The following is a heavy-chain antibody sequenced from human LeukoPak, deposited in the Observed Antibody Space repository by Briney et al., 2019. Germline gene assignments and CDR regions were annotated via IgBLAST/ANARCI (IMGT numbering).Heavy chain of an antibody. CDR2: INHSGST. Sequence: PSETLSLTCAVYGGSFSGYYWSWIRQPPGKGLEWIGEINHSGSTNYNPSLKSRVTISVDTSKNQFSLKLSSVTAADTAVYYCARALAGAFDIWGQGTMVTVSS. J-gene: IGHJ3*02. V-gene: IGHV4-34*01. CDR3: ARALAGAFDI. CDR1: GGSFSGYY.